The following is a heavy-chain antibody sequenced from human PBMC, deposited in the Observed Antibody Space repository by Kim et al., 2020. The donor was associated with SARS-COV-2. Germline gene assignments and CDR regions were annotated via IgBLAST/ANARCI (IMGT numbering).Heavy chain of an antibody. Sequence: SETVSLTCTVSAGSITNSAYYWDWIRQPPGKGREWVGTIYYTGNTYYKPSLRSRVTMSVDTSRNQFSLKVISLTAADTAVNYWAKHCGWGSYGVDYWGQG. D-gene: IGHD3-16*01. J-gene: IGHJ4*02. CDR2: IYYTGNT. CDR3: AKHCGWGSYGVDY. V-gene: IGHV4-39*01. CDR1: AGSITNSAYY.